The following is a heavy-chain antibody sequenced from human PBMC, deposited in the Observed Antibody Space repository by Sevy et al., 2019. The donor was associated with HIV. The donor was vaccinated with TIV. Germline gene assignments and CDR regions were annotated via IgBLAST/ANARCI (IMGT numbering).Heavy chain of an antibody. J-gene: IGHJ4*02. V-gene: IGHV4-4*02. CDR1: GGSISSSNW. D-gene: IGHD3-22*01. Sequence: SETLSLTCAVSGGSISSSNWWSWVRQPPGKGLEWIGEIYRSGSTNYNPSLKSRVTISVDKSKNQFSLKLSSVTAADTAVYYWASISSVYRQTTTHFDYWGQGTLVTVSS. CDR2: IYRSGST. CDR3: ASISSVYRQTTTHFDY.